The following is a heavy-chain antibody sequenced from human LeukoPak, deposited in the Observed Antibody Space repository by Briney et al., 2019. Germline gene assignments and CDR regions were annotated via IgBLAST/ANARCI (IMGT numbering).Heavy chain of an antibody. J-gene: IGHJ6*03. Sequence: VGSLRLSCAASGFTFSSYWMSWVRQAPGKGLEWVANIKQNGSEKYYVDSVKGRFTISRDNAKNSLYLQMNSLRAEDTAVYYCARDLREVRGVIITYYYYMDVWGKGTTVTVSS. CDR1: GFTFSSYW. V-gene: IGHV3-7*01. D-gene: IGHD3-10*01. CDR3: ARDLREVRGVIITYYYYMDV. CDR2: IKQNGSEK.